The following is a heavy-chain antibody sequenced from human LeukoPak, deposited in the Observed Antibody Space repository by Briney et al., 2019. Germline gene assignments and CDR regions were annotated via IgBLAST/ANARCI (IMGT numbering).Heavy chain of an antibody. V-gene: IGHV1-2*02. D-gene: IGHD1-1*01. CDR2: INPNSGGT. J-gene: IGHJ6*03. Sequence: GASVKVSCKASGYTFTGYYMHWVRQAPGQGLEWVGWINPNSGGTNYAQKFQGRVTMTRDASISTAYMELSRLRSDDTAVYYCARDRQLEGSYYYYYMDVWGKGTTVTISS. CDR1: GYTFTGYY. CDR3: ARDRQLEGSYYYYYMDV.